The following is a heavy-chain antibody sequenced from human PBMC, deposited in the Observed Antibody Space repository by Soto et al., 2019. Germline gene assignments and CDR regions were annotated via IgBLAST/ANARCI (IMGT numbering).Heavy chain of an antibody. CDR3: ANAFRYGYVLRDFDM. CDR2: ISYDGTNK. J-gene: IGHJ3*02. D-gene: IGHD5-12*01. V-gene: IGHV3-30*18. Sequence: GSLRLSCAVSGFIFSDYGFHWVRQAPGKGLEWVALISYDGTNKFYAASVKGRFTVSRDDSKNTLFLQMNSLGVEDTAVYYCANAFRYGYVLRDFDMWGQGTMVTVSS. CDR1: GFIFSDYG.